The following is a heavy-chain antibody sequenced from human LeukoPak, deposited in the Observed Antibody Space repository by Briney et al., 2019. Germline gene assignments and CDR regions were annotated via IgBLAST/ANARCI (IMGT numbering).Heavy chain of an antibody. V-gene: IGHV1-2*02. D-gene: IGHD5-18*01. CDR1: GYTFTGYY. CDR2: INPNSGGT. Sequence: ASVKVSCKASGYTFTGYYMHWVRQAPGQGLEWMGWINPNSGGTNYAQKFQGRVTMTRDTSISTAYMELSRLRSDDTAVYYCARPRISSGYIYAYLYWGQGTLVTVSS. J-gene: IGHJ4*02. CDR3: ARPRISSGYIYAYLY.